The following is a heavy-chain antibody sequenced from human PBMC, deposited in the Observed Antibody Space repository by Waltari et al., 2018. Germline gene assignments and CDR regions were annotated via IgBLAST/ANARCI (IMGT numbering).Heavy chain of an antibody. CDR1: AFTFRSYA. V-gene: IGHV3-30*04. CDR3: ARDYCDRTNCHGMDV. CDR2: ISYNERNI. J-gene: IGHJ6*02. D-gene: IGHD3-22*01. Sequence: QVQLVESGGGVVQPGRSLRLSCAASAFTFRSYAMHWVRQAPGKGLEWVAVISYNERNIYYVDSVKGRFTISRDNSRKMLYLQMNSLRTEDTAVYYCARDYCDRTNCHGMDVWGQGTTVTVSS.